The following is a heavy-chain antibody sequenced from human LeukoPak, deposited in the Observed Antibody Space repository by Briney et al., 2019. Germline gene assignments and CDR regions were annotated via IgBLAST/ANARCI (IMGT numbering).Heavy chain of an antibody. CDR2: ILYDGTKK. J-gene: IGHJ6*03. CDR3: ARQETVVVVAATRYYYYYMDV. CDR1: GFTFSRFG. V-gene: IGHV3-30*02. Sequence: GGSLRLSCAASGFTFSRFGMHWVRQAPGQGLEWVAFILYDGTKKYYADSVKGRFTISRDNSRNTLSLQMSSLRVEDTALYYCARQETVVVVAATRYYYYYMDVWGKGTTVTVSS. D-gene: IGHD2-15*01.